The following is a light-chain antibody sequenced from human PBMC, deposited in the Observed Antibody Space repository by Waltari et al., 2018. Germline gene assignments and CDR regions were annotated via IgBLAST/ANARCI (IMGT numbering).Light chain of an antibody. CDR2: EAS. Sequence: EVVLTQSPATLSLSPGERATLSCRASQSVYNFLAWYQQKPGQAPRLLIYEASRRATGIPARFSGGGSGTDFTLTISNLEPEDVAIYYCQQRANWPPLTFGGGTKVEIK. CDR1: QSVYNF. CDR3: QQRANWPPLT. V-gene: IGKV3-11*01. J-gene: IGKJ4*01.